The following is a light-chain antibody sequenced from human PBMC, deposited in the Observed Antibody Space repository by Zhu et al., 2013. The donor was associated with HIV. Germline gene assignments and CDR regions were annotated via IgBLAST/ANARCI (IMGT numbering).Light chain of an antibody. Sequence: EIVLTQSPGTLSLSPGERATLSCRASQSVSSSHLAWYQQKPGQAPRLLVYGASTRATNIPARFSGSGSGTDFTLIINSLRPEDSAIYYCQQYNKWPPYTFGQGTKLHLK. CDR3: QQYNKWPPYT. CDR2: GAS. CDR1: QSVSSSH. J-gene: IGKJ2*01. V-gene: IGKV3-20*01.